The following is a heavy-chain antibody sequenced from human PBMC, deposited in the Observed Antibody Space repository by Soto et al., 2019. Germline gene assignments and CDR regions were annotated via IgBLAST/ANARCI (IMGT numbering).Heavy chain of an antibody. Sequence: QLQLQESGPGLVKPSETLSLTCTVSGGSISSSSYYWGWIRQPPGKGLEWIGSIYYGGSTYYNPSLTRRVTISVDTYKSQSSLKLSSVTAADTAVYYCARLRGAAAGIWGQGTLVTVSS. D-gene: IGHD6-13*01. CDR2: IYYGGST. V-gene: IGHV4-39*01. CDR1: GGSISSSSYY. CDR3: ARLRGAAAGI. J-gene: IGHJ4*02.